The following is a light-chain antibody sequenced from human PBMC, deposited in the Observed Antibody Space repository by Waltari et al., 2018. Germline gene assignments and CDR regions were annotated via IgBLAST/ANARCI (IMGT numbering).Light chain of an antibody. Sequence: EIVLTQSPGTLSLSPGERATLSCRASQTVRTTYLAWDQQKPGQAPTLVIYGASSRAAGIPDRFSGSGAGTDFSLHISSLEPEDFAVYYCQQYDISPLTFGGGTKVEIK. CDR3: QQYDISPLT. CDR2: GAS. V-gene: IGKV3-20*01. J-gene: IGKJ4*01. CDR1: QTVRTTY.